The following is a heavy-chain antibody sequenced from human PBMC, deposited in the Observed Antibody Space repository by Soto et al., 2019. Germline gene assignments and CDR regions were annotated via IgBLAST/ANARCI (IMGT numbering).Heavy chain of an antibody. CDR2: ISVSGDNT. CDR3: ADGGEWSFNFVY. J-gene: IGHJ4*02. Sequence: GGSLRLSCAASGLTFSTYAMSWVRQAPGKGLEWVSGISVSGDNTYYADSVKGRFTISRDNSKNTLYLQMNNLRAEDTAVYYCADGGEWSFNFVYWGQGTLVTVSS. D-gene: IGHD3-3*01. V-gene: IGHV3-23*01. CDR1: GLTFSTYA.